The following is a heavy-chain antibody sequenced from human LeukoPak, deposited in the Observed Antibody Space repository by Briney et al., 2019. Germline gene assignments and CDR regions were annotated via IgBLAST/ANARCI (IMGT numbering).Heavy chain of an antibody. J-gene: IGHJ4*02. Sequence: SETLSLTCTVSGGSISSGGYYWSWIRQPPGKGLEWIGYIYHSGSTYYNPSLKSRVTISVDRSKNQFSLKLSSVTAADTAVYYCARRGAAGIPFDYWGQGTLVTVTS. CDR2: IYHSGST. V-gene: IGHV4-30-2*01. D-gene: IGHD6-13*01. CDR3: ARRGAAGIPFDY. CDR1: GGSISSGGYY.